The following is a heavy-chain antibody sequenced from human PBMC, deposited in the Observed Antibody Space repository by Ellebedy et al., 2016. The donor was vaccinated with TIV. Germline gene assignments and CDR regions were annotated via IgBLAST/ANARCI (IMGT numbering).Heavy chain of an antibody. CDR2: IIPIFGTA. CDR3: ARSPSIAVAGTPLGVWFDP. Sequence: SVKVSXKASRGTFSSYAISWVRQAPGQGLEWMGGIIPIFGTANYAQKFQGRVTITADESTSTAYMELSSLRSEDTAVYYCARSPSIAVAGTPLGVWFDPWGQGTLVTVSS. CDR1: RGTFSSYA. D-gene: IGHD6-19*01. J-gene: IGHJ5*02. V-gene: IGHV1-69*13.